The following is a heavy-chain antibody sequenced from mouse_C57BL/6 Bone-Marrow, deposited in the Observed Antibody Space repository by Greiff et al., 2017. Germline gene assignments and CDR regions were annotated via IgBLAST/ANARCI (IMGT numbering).Heavy chain of an antibody. CDR1: GYTFTTYP. V-gene: IGHV1-47*01. CDR3: ARSYYGSSRYWYVDV. Sequence: QVQLKQSGAELVKPGASVKMSCKASGYTFTTYPIEWMKQNHGKSLEWIGNFHPYNDDTKYNEKFKGKATLTVEKSSSTVYLELSRLTSDDSAVYYCARSYYGSSRYWYVDVWGTGTTVTVSS. D-gene: IGHD1-1*01. CDR2: FHPYNDDT. J-gene: IGHJ1*03.